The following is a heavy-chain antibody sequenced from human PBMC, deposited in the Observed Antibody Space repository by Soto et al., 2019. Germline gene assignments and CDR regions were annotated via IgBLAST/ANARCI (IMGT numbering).Heavy chain of an antibody. V-gene: IGHV3-33*01. CDR2: IWYDGSNK. CDR3: ARRAAAGYLFDY. D-gene: IGHD6-13*01. Sequence: GGSLRLSCAASGFTFSSYGMHWVRQAPGKGLEWVAVIWYDGSNKYYADSVKGRFTISRDNSKNTLYLQMNSLRAEDTAVYYCARRAAAGYLFDYWGQGTLVTVSS. CDR1: GFTFSSYG. J-gene: IGHJ4*02.